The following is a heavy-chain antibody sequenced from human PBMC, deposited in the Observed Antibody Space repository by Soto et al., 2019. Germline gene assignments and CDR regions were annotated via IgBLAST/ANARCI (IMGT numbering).Heavy chain of an antibody. CDR3: ARDEAPAKLIAAAGTVDY. V-gene: IGHV1-18*01. CDR2: ISAYNGNT. CDR1: GYTFTSYG. J-gene: IGHJ4*02. Sequence: QVQLVQSGAEVKKPGASVKVSCKASGYTFTSYGISWVRQAPGQGLEWMGWISAYNGNTNYAQKLQGRVTMTTDTSTSTAYMERRSLRSDDTAVYYCARDEAPAKLIAAAGTVDYWGQGTLVTVSS. D-gene: IGHD6-13*01.